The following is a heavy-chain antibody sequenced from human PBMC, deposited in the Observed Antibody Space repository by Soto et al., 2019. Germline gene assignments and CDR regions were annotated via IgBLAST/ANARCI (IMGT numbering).Heavy chain of an antibody. Sequence: EVQLVESGGGLVQPGGSLRLSCAASGFTLSGRSMHWVRQAPGKGLVWVSGIDNTGTDSTYADSVKGRFTSSRDNAKNMLLLQMNSLRLEDTAVYYCARGWFGPDVWGKGTTVTVSS. CDR2: IDNTGTDS. CDR3: ARGWFGPDV. CDR1: GFTLSGRS. V-gene: IGHV3-74*01. D-gene: IGHD3-10*01. J-gene: IGHJ6*04.